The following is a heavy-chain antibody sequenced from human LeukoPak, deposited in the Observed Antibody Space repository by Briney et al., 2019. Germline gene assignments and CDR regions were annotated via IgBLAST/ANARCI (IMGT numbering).Heavy chain of an antibody. V-gene: IGHV1-18*04. CDR2: ISAYNGNT. J-gene: IGHJ5*02. CDR1: GYTFTSYG. CDR3: ARAMVRGVITLWFDP. D-gene: IGHD3-10*01. Sequence: ASVKVSCKASGYTFTSYGISWVRQVPGQGLEWMGWISAYNGNTNYAQKLQGRVTMTTDTSTSTAYMELRSLRSDDTAVYYCARAMVRGVITLWFDPWGQGTLVTVSS.